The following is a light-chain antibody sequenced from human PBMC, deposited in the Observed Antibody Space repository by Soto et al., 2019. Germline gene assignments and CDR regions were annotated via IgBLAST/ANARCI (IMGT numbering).Light chain of an antibody. CDR2: GAS. Sequence: EIVLTQSPGTLSLPPGGRATLSCRASQSVSATYLAWYQQRPGRAPRLLIYGASTRAPGIPDRFSGSGSGTDFTLTISRLQPEDFAVYYCQHYSYSPMYTFGQGTKLENK. V-gene: IGKV3-20*01. J-gene: IGKJ2*01. CDR3: QHYSYSPMYT. CDR1: QSVSATY.